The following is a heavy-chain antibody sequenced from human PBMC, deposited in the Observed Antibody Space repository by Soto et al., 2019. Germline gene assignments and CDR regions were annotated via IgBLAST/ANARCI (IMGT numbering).Heavy chain of an antibody. J-gene: IGHJ3*02. CDR3: AKDRPQLWLLGAFDI. V-gene: IGHV3-30*18. CDR2: ISYDGSNK. CDR1: GFTFNNYG. Sequence: QVQLVESGGGVVQPGRSLRLSCAASGFTFNNYGMHWVRQAPGKGLEWVAVISYDGSNKYYADSVKGRFTISRDNSKNTLYLQMNRLRAEDTDVYYCAKDRPQLWLLGAFDIWGQGTMVTVSS. D-gene: IGHD5-18*01.